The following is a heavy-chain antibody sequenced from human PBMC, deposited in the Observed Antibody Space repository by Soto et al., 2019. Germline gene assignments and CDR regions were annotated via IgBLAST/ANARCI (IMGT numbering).Heavy chain of an antibody. D-gene: IGHD1-26*01. V-gene: IGHV3-30-3*01. Sequence: PGASLRLSCAASGVTFSSYARHWVRQAPGKGLEWVAVISYDGSNKYYADSVKGRFTISRDNSKNTLYLQMNSLRAEDTAVYYCAREWELQNYFDYRGQGTLVTLSS. CDR2: ISYDGSNK. CDR1: GVTFSSYA. CDR3: AREWELQNYFDY. J-gene: IGHJ4*02.